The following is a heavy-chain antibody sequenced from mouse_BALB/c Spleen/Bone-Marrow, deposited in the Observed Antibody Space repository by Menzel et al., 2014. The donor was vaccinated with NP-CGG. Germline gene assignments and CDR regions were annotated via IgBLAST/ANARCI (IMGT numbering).Heavy chain of an antibody. CDR3: ASLTGTFDY. V-gene: IGHV14-3*02. Sequence: EVQVVESGTDLVKPGASVKLSCTASGFNIKDTYMHWVKQRPEQGLDWIGRIDPASGNIQYDPKFQGRAAITADTSSNTAYLQLSSLTSEDTAVYYSASLTGTFDYWGQGTPLTVSS. D-gene: IGHD4-1*01. CDR1: GFNIKDTY. J-gene: IGHJ2*01. CDR2: IDPASGNI.